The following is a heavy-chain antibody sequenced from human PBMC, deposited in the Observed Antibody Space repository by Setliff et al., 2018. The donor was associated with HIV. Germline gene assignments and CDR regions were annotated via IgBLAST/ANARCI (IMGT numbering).Heavy chain of an antibody. CDR1: GFTFRNYW. J-gene: IGHJ4*02. CDR2: INSDGSTI. V-gene: IGHV3-74*01. D-gene: IGHD3-22*01. Sequence: GGSLRLSCAASGFTFRNYWMHWVRQPPGKGLVWVSRINSDGSTITYADSVNGRFTISRDNAKNTMYLEMNSLRAEDTAVYYCARDTEMITTTDAFDIWGQGTLVTVSS. CDR3: ARDTEMITTTDAFDI.